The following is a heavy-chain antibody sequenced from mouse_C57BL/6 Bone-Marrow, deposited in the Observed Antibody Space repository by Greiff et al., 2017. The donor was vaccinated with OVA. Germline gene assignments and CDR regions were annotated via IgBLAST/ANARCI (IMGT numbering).Heavy chain of an antibody. D-gene: IGHD1-1*01. CDR1: GYAFSSSW. J-gene: IGHJ3*01. CDR3: ARGDYGSSPGFAY. Sequence: VQLQQSGPELVKPGASVKISCKASGYAFSSSWMNWVKQRPGKGLEWIGRIYPGDGDTNYNGKFKGKATLTADKSSSTAYMQLSSLTSEDSAVYFCARGDYGSSPGFAYWGQGTLVTVSA. CDR2: IYPGDGDT. V-gene: IGHV1-82*01.